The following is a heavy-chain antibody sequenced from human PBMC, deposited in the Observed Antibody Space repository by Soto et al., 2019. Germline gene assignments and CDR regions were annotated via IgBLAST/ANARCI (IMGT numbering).Heavy chain of an antibody. CDR3: ARDVSNTLPEVVARYYYYYGMDV. D-gene: IGHD2-15*01. V-gene: IGHV3-30-3*01. Sequence: GGSLRLSCAASGFTFSSYAMHWVRQAPGKGLEWVAVISYDGSNKYYADSVKGRFTISRDNSKNTLYLQMNSLRAEDTAVYYCARDVSNTLPEVVARYYYYYGMDVWGQGTTVTVSS. CDR2: ISYDGSNK. CDR1: GFTFSSYA. J-gene: IGHJ6*02.